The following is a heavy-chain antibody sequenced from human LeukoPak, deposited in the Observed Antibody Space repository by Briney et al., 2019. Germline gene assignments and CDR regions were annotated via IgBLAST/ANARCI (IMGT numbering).Heavy chain of an antibody. CDR3: AKDRSYYYDSRVGPLPPYDAFDI. J-gene: IGHJ3*02. V-gene: IGHV3-23*01. Sequence: GGSLRLSRAASGFTFSSDAMSWVRQAPGKGLEWVSAISGRGGSTYYADSVKGRFTISRDNSKNTLYLQMNSQRAEDTAVYYCAKDRSYYYDSRVGPLPPYDAFDIWGQGTMVTVSS. CDR2: ISGRGGST. CDR1: GFTFSSDA. D-gene: IGHD3-22*01.